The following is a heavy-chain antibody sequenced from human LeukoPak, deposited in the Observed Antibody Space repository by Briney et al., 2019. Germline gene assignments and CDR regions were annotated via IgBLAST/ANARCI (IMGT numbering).Heavy chain of an antibody. CDR1: GGSISSGGYS. Sequence: PSQTLSLTFAVSGGSISSGGYSWSWIRPPAGKGLEWIGRIYTSGSTNYNPSLKNRVTMSVDTSKNQFSLKLSSVTAADTAVYYCARAGPRGYFDYWGQGTLVTVSS. CDR3: ARAGPRGYFDY. V-gene: IGHV4-61*02. D-gene: IGHD1-14*01. CDR2: IYTSGST. J-gene: IGHJ4*02.